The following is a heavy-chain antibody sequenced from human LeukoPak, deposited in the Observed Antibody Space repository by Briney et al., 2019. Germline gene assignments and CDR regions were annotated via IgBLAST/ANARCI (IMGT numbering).Heavy chain of an antibody. J-gene: IGHJ4*02. CDR3: ARDRGSS. Sequence: GGSLRLSCAASGFTFSDYWMTWVRQAPGKGLEWVANIKQDGSEGYYVDSVKGRFTVSRDNAKSSLYLQLNSLRAEDTAVYYCARDRGSSWGQGTLVTVSS. D-gene: IGHD6-13*01. CDR1: GFTFSDYW. V-gene: IGHV3-7*01. CDR2: IKQDGSEG.